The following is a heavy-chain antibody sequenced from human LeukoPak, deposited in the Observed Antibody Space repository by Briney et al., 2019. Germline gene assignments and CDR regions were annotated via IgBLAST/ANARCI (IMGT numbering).Heavy chain of an antibody. Sequence: GGSLRLSCAASGFIVSNNYMNWVRQAPGKGLEWVSVIYSGGSTYYGDSVKGRFTISRDNYKNTVHLQMNDLRPEDTAVYYCARSWDARLNFDYWGQGVLVTVSS. CDR2: IYSGGST. J-gene: IGHJ4*02. V-gene: IGHV3-66*02. D-gene: IGHD1-26*01. CDR1: GFIVSNNY. CDR3: ARSWDARLNFDY.